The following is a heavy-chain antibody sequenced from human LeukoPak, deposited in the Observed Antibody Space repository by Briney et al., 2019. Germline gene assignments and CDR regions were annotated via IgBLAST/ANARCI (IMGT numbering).Heavy chain of an antibody. CDR3: ARGGGRTDYYYYGMDV. V-gene: IGHV7-4-1*02. CDR2: INTNTGNP. J-gene: IGHJ6*02. CDR1: GYTFTSYA. D-gene: IGHD4-23*01. Sequence: ASVKVSCKASGYTFTSYAINWVRQAPGQGLEWMGWINTNTGNPTYAQGFTGRFVFSLDTSVSTAYLQISSLKAEDTAVYYCARGGGRTDYYYYGMDVWGQGTTVTVSS.